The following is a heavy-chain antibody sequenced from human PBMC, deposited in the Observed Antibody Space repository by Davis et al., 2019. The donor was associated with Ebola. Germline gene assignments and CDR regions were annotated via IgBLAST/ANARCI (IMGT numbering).Heavy chain of an antibody. CDR3: ARREAASIDY. J-gene: IGHJ4*02. CDR2: ITNDGTRT. D-gene: IGHD6-25*01. CDR1: GFTFGDYA. Sequence: GESLKISCTTSGFTFGDYAMNWVRQTPGKGLVWVSRITNDGTRTSYADSVQGRFTISRDNAKNTLFLQLNSLRVEDTAIYYCARREAASIDYWGQGTLVTVSS. V-gene: IGHV3-74*01.